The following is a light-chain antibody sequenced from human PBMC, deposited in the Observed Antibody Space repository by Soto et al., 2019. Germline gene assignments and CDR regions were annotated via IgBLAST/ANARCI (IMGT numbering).Light chain of an antibody. V-gene: IGKV1-5*01. CDR2: DAS. J-gene: IGKJ1*01. CDR1: QTISTW. Sequence: DIQMTQSPSTLSASLGERVTITCRASQTISTWMAWYQQKPGKAPKLLVYDASTLQSGVASRFSGSGSGTEFTLIISGLQPDDSATYYCQQYTNTNNPWMFGQGTKVDIK. CDR3: QQYTNTNNPWM.